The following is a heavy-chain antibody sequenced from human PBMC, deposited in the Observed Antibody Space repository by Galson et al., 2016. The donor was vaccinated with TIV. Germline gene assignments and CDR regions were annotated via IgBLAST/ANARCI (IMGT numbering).Heavy chain of an antibody. Sequence: SCKASGYTFENYAIQWVRQVPGQRLEWMAWVNVGTGDTRYSQKFQGAVTVTRDTSASTAYMELSSLTSEDTAVYYCARSDAVSGYYYHFDYWGHGTLVTVSS. J-gene: IGHJ4*01. D-gene: IGHD3-22*01. CDR2: VNVGTGDT. V-gene: IGHV1-3*01. CDR1: GYTFENYA. CDR3: ARSDAVSGYYYHFDY.